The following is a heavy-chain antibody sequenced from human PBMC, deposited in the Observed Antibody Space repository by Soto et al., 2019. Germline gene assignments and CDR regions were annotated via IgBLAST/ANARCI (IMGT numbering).Heavy chain of an antibody. CDR3: AKEMAKYYYGMDV. Sequence: SLTLSCEASGFTCTSHGRPWARQAPGTGLVWGSRSNSDGSSTSYADSVKGRFTISRDNAKNTLYLQMNSLRAEDTALYYCAKEMAKYYYGMDVWGQGTTVTVSS. CDR2: SNSDGSST. D-gene: IGHD5-12*01. V-gene: IGHV3-74*01. CDR1: GFTCTSHG. J-gene: IGHJ6*02.